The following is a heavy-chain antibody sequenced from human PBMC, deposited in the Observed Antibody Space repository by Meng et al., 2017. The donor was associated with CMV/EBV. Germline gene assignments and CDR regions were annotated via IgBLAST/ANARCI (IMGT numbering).Heavy chain of an antibody. Sequence: SVKVSCKASGGTFSSYAISWVRQAPGQGLEWMGGIIPILGIANYAQKFQGRVTITADKSTSTAYMELSSLRSEDTAVYYCARGPYYDFWSGYEGGMDVWGQGTTVTVSS. CDR2: IIPILGIA. CDR1: GGTFSSYA. V-gene: IGHV1-69*10. CDR3: ARGPYYDFWSGYEGGMDV. D-gene: IGHD3-3*01. J-gene: IGHJ6*02.